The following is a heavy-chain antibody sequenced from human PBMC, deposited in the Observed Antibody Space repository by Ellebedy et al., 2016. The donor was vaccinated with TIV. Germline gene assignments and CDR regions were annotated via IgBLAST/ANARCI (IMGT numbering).Heavy chain of an antibody. CDR1: GGSFSGNY. Sequence: MPGGSLRLSCAVYGGSFSGNYWSWIRQRPGKGLEWIGEINDRGSTNYNPSLKSRVTISVDTSKNQFSLKLSSVTAADTAVFYCARHLGTYFDYWGQGTLVTVSS. V-gene: IGHV4-34*01. CDR3: ARHLGTYFDY. CDR2: INDRGST. D-gene: IGHD3-10*01. J-gene: IGHJ4*02.